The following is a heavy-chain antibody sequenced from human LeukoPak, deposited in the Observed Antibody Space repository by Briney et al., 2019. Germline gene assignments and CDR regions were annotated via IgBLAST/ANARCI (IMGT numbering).Heavy chain of an antibody. CDR2: INHSGST. Sequence: PSETLSLTCAVYGGSFSGYYWSWIRQPPRKRLEWIGEINHSGSTNYNPSLKSRVTISVDTSKNQFSLKLSSVTAADTAVYYCARVYGDSVYYYGMDVWGQGTTVTVSS. CDR1: GGSFSGYY. D-gene: IGHD4-17*01. J-gene: IGHJ6*02. CDR3: ARVYGDSVYYYGMDV. V-gene: IGHV4-34*01.